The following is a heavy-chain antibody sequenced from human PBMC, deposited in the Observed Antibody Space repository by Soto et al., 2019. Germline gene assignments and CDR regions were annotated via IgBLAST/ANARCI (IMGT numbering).Heavy chain of an antibody. J-gene: IGHJ3*02. V-gene: IGHV4-31*03. CDR3: ARVAPQYYYDSSGYYHDAFDI. CDR1: GGSISSGGYY. D-gene: IGHD3-22*01. Sequence: QVQLQESGPGLVKPSQTLSLTCTVSGGSISSGGYYWSWIRQHPGKGLEWIGYIYYSGSTYYNPSLKSRVTISVDTSKNQFSLKLSSVTAADTAVYYCARVAPQYYYDSSGYYHDAFDIWGQGTMVTVSS. CDR2: IYYSGST.